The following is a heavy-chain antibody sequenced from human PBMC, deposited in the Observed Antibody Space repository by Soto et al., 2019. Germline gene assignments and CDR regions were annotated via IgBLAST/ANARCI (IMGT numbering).Heavy chain of an antibody. J-gene: IGHJ4*02. V-gene: IGHV1-3*01. CDR2: INAGNGNT. D-gene: IGHD2-21*02. CDR3: ARTWVVVTAPDY. CDR1: GYTFTSYA. Sequence: GASVKVSCKASGYTFTSYAMHWVRQAPGQRLEWMGWINAGNGNTEYSQKFQGRVTITRDTSASTAYMELSSLRSEDTAVYYCARTWVVVTAPDYWGQGTLVTVS.